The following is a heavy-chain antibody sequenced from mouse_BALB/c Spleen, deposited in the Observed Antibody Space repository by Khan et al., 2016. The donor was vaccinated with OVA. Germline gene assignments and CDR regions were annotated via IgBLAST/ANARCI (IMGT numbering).Heavy chain of an antibody. V-gene: IGHV9-3-1*01. Sequence: QIQLVQSGPELKKPGETVKISCKASGYTFTNYGMNWVKQAPGKGLQWMGWINTYTGEPTSADDFKGRFAFSLVTSASTAYLQINNLKNEDTAKYCCARSNGNYWFAYWGQGTLVTVSA. J-gene: IGHJ3*01. D-gene: IGHD2-1*01. CDR3: ARSNGNYWFAY. CDR2: INTYTGEP. CDR1: GYTFTNYG.